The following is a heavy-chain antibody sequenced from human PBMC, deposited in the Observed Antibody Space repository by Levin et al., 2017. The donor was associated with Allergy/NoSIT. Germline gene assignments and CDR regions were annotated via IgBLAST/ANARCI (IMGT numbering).Heavy chain of an antibody. CDR1: GFTFSDYY. V-gene: IGHV3-11*01. Sequence: GGSLRLSCAASGFTFSDYYMSWIRQAPGKGLEWVSYISSSGSTIYYADSVKGRFTISRDNAKNSLYLQMNSLRAEDTAVYYCARDRIAVADTEGIYGMDVWGQGTTVTVSS. D-gene: IGHD6-19*01. CDR2: ISSSGSTI. J-gene: IGHJ6*02. CDR3: ARDRIAVADTEGIYGMDV.